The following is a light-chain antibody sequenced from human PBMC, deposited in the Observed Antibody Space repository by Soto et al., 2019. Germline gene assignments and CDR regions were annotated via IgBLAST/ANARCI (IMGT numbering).Light chain of an antibody. CDR1: QSVTSN. J-gene: IGKJ5*01. Sequence: EIVMTQSPATLSVSPGDSATLSCGASQSVTSNLAWYQHKPGQAPRLLIYSSSTRAAGIPARFGGSGSGTEFTFSISSLQSEDFAVYYCQQRSNWPPITFGQGTRLEIK. CDR2: SSS. V-gene: IGKV3-15*01. CDR3: QQRSNWPPIT.